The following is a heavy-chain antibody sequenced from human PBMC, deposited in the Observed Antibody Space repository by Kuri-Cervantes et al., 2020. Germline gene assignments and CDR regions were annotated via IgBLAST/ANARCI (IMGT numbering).Heavy chain of an antibody. CDR2: IYYSGST. V-gene: IGHV4-30-4*08. CDR3: AREGTTRVFDY. CDR1: GGSISSGDYY. D-gene: IGHD4-17*01. Sequence: LRLSCTVSGGSISSGDYYWSWIRQPPGKGLEWIGYIYYSGSTYYNPSLKSRVTISVDTSKNQFSLKLSSVTAADTAVYYCAREGTTRVFDYWGQGTLVTVSS. J-gene: IGHJ4*02.